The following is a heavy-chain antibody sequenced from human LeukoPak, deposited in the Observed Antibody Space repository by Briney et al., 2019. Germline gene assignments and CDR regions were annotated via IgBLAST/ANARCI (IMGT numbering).Heavy chain of an antibody. V-gene: IGHV4-39*01. Sequence: SETLSLTCTVSGGSITTHANYWAWIHQPPGRGLEWIGGVHYTGNTYSNTSLKSRVTMSVDTSKNQFSLNLSSVTAADTAVYYCARRSGVWYFDYWGRGILVTVSP. CDR2: VHYTGNT. CDR1: GGSITTHANY. CDR3: ARRSGVWYFDY. D-gene: IGHD3-3*01. J-gene: IGHJ4*02.